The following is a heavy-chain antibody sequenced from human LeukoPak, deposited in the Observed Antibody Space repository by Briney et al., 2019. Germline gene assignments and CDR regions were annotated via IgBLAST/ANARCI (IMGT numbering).Heavy chain of an antibody. CDR2: ISWNSGSI. CDR1: GFIFNNYA. D-gene: IGHD2-2*02. Sequence: GGSLRLSCAGSGFIFNNYAMHWVRQPPGKGLEWVSGISWNSGSIDYADSVKGRFTISRDNAKNSLYLQMNSLRVEDTAFYYCAKDNRRHYTRGPNPDSLHWGQGALVTVSS. J-gene: IGHJ4*02. V-gene: IGHV3-9*01. CDR3: AKDNRRHYTRGPNPDSLH.